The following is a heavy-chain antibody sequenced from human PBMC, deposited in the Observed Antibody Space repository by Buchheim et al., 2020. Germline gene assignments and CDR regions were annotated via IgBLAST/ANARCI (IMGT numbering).Heavy chain of an antibody. J-gene: IGHJ4*02. CDR2: IYHSGST. V-gene: IGHV4-38-2*02. CDR3: ARVVTAIGVYFDY. D-gene: IGHD2-21*02. CDR1: GYSISSGYY. Sequence: QVQLQESGPGLVKPSETLSLTCTVSGYSISSGYYWGWIRQPPGKGLEWIGSIYHSGSTYYNPSLKSRVTLSVDTSKNKLYMKLSSVTAADTAVYYCARVVTAIGVYFDYWGQGTL.